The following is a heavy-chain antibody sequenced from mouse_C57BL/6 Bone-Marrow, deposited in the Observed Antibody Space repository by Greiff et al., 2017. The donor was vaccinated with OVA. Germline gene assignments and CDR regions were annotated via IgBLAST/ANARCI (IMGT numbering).Heavy chain of an antibody. Sequence: EVQLQESGAELVRPGASVKLSCTASGFNIKDDYMHWVKQRPEQGLEWIGWIDPENGDTEYASKFQGKATITADTSSNTAYLQLSSLTSEDTAVYYCTTDSPRYFDYWGQGTTLTVSS. CDR3: TTDSPRYFDY. D-gene: IGHD2-12*01. J-gene: IGHJ2*01. CDR1: GFNIKDDY. V-gene: IGHV14-4*01. CDR2: IDPENGDT.